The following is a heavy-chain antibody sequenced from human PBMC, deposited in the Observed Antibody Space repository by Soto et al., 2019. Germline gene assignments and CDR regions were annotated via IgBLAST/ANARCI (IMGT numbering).Heavy chain of an antibody. J-gene: IGHJ4*02. CDR2: IYSGGST. CDR3: TRVSTRPQYYDILTGYYGIFDY. D-gene: IGHD3-9*01. CDR1: GFTVSSSY. V-gene: IGHV3-66*01. Sequence: GGSLRLSCAVSGFTVSSSYMSWVRQAPGKGLEWVSVIYSGGSTYDADSVKGRFTISRDPSKNMVYLQMNSLRVDDTAVYYCTRVSTRPQYYDILTGYYGIFDYWGQGTLVTVSS.